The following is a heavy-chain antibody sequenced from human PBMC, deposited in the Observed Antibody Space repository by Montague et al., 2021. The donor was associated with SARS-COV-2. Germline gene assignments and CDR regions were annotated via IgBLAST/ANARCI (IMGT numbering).Heavy chain of an antibody. CDR1: GASISSSENS. CDR3: ARHVTFGGVVVALDY. V-gene: IGHV4-39*01. Sequence: SETLSLTCTVSGASISSSENSRGWIRQSPGKGLEWFGSIFYSETTYFNPSLRSRIAISVDTSKNQFSLKVTSVTAADTAVYYCARHVTFGGVVVALDYWGQGHLVSVSS. D-gene: IGHD3-16*02. J-gene: IGHJ4*02. CDR2: IFYSETT.